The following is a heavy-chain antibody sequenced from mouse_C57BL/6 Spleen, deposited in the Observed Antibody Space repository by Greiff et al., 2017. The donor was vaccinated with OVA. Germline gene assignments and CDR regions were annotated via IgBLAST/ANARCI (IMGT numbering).Heavy chain of an antibody. D-gene: IGHD1-1*01. Sequence: QVQLQQPGAELVMPGASVKLSCKASGYTFTSYWMHWVKQRPGQGLEWIGEIDPSDSYTNYNQKFKGKSTLTVDKSSSTAYMQLSSLTSEDSAVYYCARGGSSYVGYFDVWGTGTTVTVSS. CDR1: GYTFTSYW. V-gene: IGHV1-69*01. CDR2: IDPSDSYT. J-gene: IGHJ1*03. CDR3: ARGGSSYVGYFDV.